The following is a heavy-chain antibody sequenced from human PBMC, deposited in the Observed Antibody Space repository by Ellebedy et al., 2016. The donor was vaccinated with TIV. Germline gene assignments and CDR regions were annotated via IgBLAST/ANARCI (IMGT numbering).Heavy chain of an antibody. J-gene: IGHJ6*02. CDR2: IRNKANSYAT. Sequence: PGGSLRLSCAASGFSFSGSTIHWVRQASGKGLQWVGRIRNKANSYATAYAVSVKGRFTISRDDSNNTAYLQMNSLQVEDTAVYFCTRQGGGSLGNYYYNYGLDVWGQGTTVTVSS. CDR1: GFSFSGST. V-gene: IGHV3-73*01. CDR3: TRQGGGSLGNYYYNYGLDV. D-gene: IGHD3-16*01.